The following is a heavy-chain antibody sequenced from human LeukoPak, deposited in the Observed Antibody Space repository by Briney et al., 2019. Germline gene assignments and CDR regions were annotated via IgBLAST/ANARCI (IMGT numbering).Heavy chain of an antibody. J-gene: IGHJ4*02. D-gene: IGHD4/OR15-4a*01. CDR2: ISGSGGTT. Sequence: GGSLRLSCVASGFTFSSYAMRGVGQAPGKGLEWVSGISGSGGTTHYADSVKGRFTISRDNSKNTLYVQMNSLRAEDTAVYYCTQGGGYANSAAYYWGQGTLVTVSS. CDR1: GFTFSSYA. CDR3: TQGGGYANSAAYY. V-gene: IGHV3-23*01.